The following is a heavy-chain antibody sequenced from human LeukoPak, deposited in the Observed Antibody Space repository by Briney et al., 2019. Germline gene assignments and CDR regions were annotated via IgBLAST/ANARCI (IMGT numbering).Heavy chain of an antibody. J-gene: IGHJ5*02. V-gene: IGHV4-59*01. CDR3: ARSNRGYSSDFDP. CDR2: IYYSGST. D-gene: IGHD5-18*01. Sequence: PSETLSLTCTVSGGSISSYYWSWIRQPPGKGLEWIGYIYYSGSTNYNSSFKSRVTISIDTSKNQFSLRLSSVAAADTAVYYCARSNRGYSSDFDPWGQGTLVTVSS. CDR1: GGSISSYY.